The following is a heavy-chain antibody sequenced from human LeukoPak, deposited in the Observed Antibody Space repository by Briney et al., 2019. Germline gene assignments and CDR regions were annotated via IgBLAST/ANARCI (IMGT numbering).Heavy chain of an antibody. D-gene: IGHD3-10*01. CDR1: GGSISNYY. CDR2: IYTSGGI. V-gene: IGHV4-4*07. Sequence: PSETLSLTCTVSGGSISNYYWSWIRQPAGKGLEWIGRIYTSGGINYNPSLKSRVTMSVDTSKNQFSLKLSSVTAADTAVYYCARQGSGSYCNIDYWGQGTLVTVSS. J-gene: IGHJ4*02. CDR3: ARQGSGSYCNIDY.